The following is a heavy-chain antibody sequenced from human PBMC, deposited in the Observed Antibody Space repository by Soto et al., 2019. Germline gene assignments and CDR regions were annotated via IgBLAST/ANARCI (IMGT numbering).Heavy chain of an antibody. CDR1: GFTFSTYA. D-gene: IGHD4-17*01. V-gene: IGHV3-23*01. CDR2: ISAGGGST. J-gene: IGHJ3*02. Sequence: GGSLRLSCAASGFTFSTYATSWVRQAPGKGLEWASAISAGGGSTYYADSVKGRFTISRDNSINTLYLQMNSLRTEDTAVYYWAHPRGYGVFDAYDIWGQGAMVTVS. CDR3: AHPRGYGVFDAYDI.